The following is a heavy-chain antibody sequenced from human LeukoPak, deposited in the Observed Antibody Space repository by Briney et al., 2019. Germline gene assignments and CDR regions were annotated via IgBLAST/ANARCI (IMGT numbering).Heavy chain of an antibody. V-gene: IGHV1-69*04. D-gene: IGHD1-26*01. CDR1: GGTFSSYA. CDR3: ARGGSFGAFDI. J-gene: IGHJ3*02. Sequence: GASVKVSCKASGGTFSSYAISWVRQAPGQGLEWMGRIIPILGIANYAQKFQGRVTITADKSTSTAYMEPSSLRSEDTAVYYCARGGSFGAFDIWGQGTMVTVSS. CDR2: IIPILGIA.